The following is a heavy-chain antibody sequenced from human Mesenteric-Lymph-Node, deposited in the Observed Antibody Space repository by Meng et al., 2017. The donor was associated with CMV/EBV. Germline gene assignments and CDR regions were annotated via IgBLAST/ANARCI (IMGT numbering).Heavy chain of an antibody. D-gene: IGHD6-13*01. CDR2: MNPNSGNT. J-gene: IGHJ6*02. CDR1: GYTFTSYD. Sequence: ASVKVSCKASGYTFTSYDINWVRQATGQGLEWMGWMNPNSGNTDYAQKFQGRVTITRNTSISTAYMELSSLRSEDTAVYYCARDRAAAGSRYYYYYGMDVWGQGTTVTV. CDR3: ARDRAAAGSRYYYYYGMDV. V-gene: IGHV1-8*03.